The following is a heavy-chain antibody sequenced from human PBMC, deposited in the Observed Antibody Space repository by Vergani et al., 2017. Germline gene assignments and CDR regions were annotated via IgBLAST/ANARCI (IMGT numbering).Heavy chain of an antibody. CDR1: GYSISSGYY. V-gene: IGHV4-38-2*02. CDR2: IYHSGST. CDR3: ATLEGYGSSTSCYPLDY. D-gene: IGHD2-2*01. Sequence: QVQLQESGPGLVKPSETLSLTCTVSGYSISSGYYWGWIRQPPGKGLEWSGSIYHSGSTYYNPSLKSRVTIAGDTSKNKFARKMSSVTAADTAVYYCATLEGYGSSTSCYPLDYWGQGTLVTVSS. J-gene: IGHJ4*02.